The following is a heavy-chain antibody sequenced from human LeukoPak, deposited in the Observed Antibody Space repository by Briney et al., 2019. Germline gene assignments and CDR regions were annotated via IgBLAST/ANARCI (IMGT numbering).Heavy chain of an antibody. J-gene: IGHJ6*03. CDR1: GFTFSSYS. D-gene: IGHD5-12*01. CDR3: AREKVATINDYYYYYMDV. V-gene: IGHV3-21*01. CDR2: ISSSSSYI. Sequence: GGSLRLSCAASGFTFSSYSMNWVRQAPGKGLEWVSSISSSSSYIYYADSVKGRFTISRDNAKNSLYLQMNSLRAEDTAVYYCAREKVATINDYYYYYMDVWGKGTTVTVSS.